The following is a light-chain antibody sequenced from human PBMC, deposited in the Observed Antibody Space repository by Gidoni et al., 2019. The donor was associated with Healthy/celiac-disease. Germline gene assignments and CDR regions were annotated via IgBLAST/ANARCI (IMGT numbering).Light chain of an antibody. J-gene: IGLJ2*01. CDR3: SSYTSSSTPHVV. V-gene: IGLV2-14*03. CDR2: DVS. Sequence: QSALNQPASVSGSPGQSITISCTGTSSDVGGYNYVSWYQQHPGKAPKLMIYDVSNRPSGASNRFSGSKSGNTASLTISGLQAEDEADYYCSSYTSSSTPHVVFGGGTKLTVL. CDR1: SSDVGGYNY.